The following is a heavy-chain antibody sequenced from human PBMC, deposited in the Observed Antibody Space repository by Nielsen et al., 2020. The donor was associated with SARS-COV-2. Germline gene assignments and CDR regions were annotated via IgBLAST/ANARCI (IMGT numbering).Heavy chain of an antibody. J-gene: IGHJ3*02. Sequence: ASVKVSCKASGYTFTRDGMNWVRQAPGQGLEWMGWINTNTGNPTYAQGFTGRFVFSLDTSVSTAYLQISSLKAEDTAVYYCARDAYGDYGTDAFDIWGQGTMVTVSS. CDR3: ARDAYGDYGTDAFDI. CDR1: GYTFTRDG. V-gene: IGHV7-4-1*02. D-gene: IGHD4-17*01. CDR2: INTNTGNP.